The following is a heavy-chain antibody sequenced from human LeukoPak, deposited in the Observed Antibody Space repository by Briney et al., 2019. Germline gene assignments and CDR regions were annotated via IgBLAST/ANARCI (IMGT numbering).Heavy chain of an antibody. J-gene: IGHJ6*03. Sequence: SETLSLTCTVSSGSIGTYYWSWIRQSPGKGLEWIGYIYVTGTRYNPYLQSRVTISVDRARNQFFLKMSSVTAADTAVYYCARHIGGGIEDMDVWGKGTKVIVSS. CDR2: IYVTGT. CDR1: SGSIGTYY. V-gene: IGHV4-59*08. D-gene: IGHD3-16*02. CDR3: ARHIGGGIEDMDV.